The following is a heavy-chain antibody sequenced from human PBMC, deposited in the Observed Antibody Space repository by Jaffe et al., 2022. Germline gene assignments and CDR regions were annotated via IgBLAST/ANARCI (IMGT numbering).Heavy chain of an antibody. CDR1: GGSISSGSYY. J-gene: IGHJ4*02. V-gene: IGHV4-61*02. CDR2: IYTSGST. D-gene: IGHD3-10*01. CDR3: AGGEPLWTYYYGSGASGFDY. Sequence: QVQLQESGPGLVKPSQTLSLTCTVSGGSISSGSYYWSWIRQPAGKGLEWIGRIYTSGSTNYNPSLKSRVTISVDTSKNQFSLKLSSVTAADTAVYYCAGGEPLWTYYYGSGASGFDYWGQGTLVTVSS.